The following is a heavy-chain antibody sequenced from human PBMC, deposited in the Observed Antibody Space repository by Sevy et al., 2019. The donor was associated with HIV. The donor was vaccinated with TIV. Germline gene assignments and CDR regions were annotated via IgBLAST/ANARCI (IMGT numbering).Heavy chain of an antibody. CDR3: TTDTGISDYDFWSGRDDTFDN. CDR2: IKSNTDGGTT. J-gene: IGHJ3*02. D-gene: IGHD3-3*01. CDR1: GFTFSNAW. V-gene: IGHV3-15*01. Sequence: GGSLRLSCAASGFTFSNAWMSWVRQAPGKGLERVGRIKSNTDGGTTEYAAPVKGRFTISTDESKNTLYLQMNSLKTDDTAVYYCTTDTGISDYDFWSGRDDTFDNWGQGTMVPVSS.